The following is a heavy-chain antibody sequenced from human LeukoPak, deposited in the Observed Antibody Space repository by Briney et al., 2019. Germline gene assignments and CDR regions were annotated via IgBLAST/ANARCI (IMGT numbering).Heavy chain of an antibody. CDR3: ASRSGPGYGEGSVRDY. Sequence: SETLSLTCTVSGGSISSYYWSWIRQPPGKGLEWIGSIYYSGSTYYNPSLKSRVTISVDTSKNQFSLKLSSVTAADTAVYYCASRSGPGYGEGSVRDYWGQGTLVTVSS. CDR1: GGSISSYY. J-gene: IGHJ4*02. V-gene: IGHV4-59*05. CDR2: IYYSGST. D-gene: IGHD4-17*01.